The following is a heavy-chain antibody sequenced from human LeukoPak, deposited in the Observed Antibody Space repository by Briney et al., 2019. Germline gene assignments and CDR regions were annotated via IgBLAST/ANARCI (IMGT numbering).Heavy chain of an antibody. D-gene: IGHD2-15*01. V-gene: IGHV4-39*01. CDR1: GGSISSSSYY. Sequence: SGTLSLTCTVSGGSISSSSYYWGWIRQPPGKGLEWIGSIYYSGSTYYNPSLKSRVTISVDTSKNQFSLKLSSVTAADTAVYYCASTYPVEDIVVVVAAHDAFDIWGQGTMVTVSS. CDR3: ASTYPVEDIVVVVAAHDAFDI. CDR2: IYYSGST. J-gene: IGHJ3*02.